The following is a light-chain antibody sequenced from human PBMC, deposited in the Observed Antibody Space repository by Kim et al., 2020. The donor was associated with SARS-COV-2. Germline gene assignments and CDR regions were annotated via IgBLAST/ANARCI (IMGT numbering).Light chain of an antibody. Sequence: DIQMTQSPSTLSASVGDRVTITCRASRSTSSWLAWYQQKPGKAPKLLIYKASSLESGVPSRFSGSGSGTEFTLTISSLQPDDFATYYCQQYNSWRTFGQGTKVDIK. CDR1: RSTSSW. J-gene: IGKJ1*01. V-gene: IGKV1-5*03. CDR3: QQYNSWRT. CDR2: KAS.